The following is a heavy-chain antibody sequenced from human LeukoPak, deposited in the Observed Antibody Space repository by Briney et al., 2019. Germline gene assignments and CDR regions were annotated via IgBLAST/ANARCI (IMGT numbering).Heavy chain of an antibody. CDR1: GFTFSNAW. J-gene: IGHJ5*01. Sequence: GGSLRLSCAASGFTFSNAWMSWVRQAPGKGLEWVGRIKSRTDGGTTDYTAPVNGRFITSRGDSKNTLYLQMNSLKTEDTAVYFCTTEYSSSWFGYWGQGTLVTVSS. D-gene: IGHD6-13*01. V-gene: IGHV3-15*01. CDR2: IKSRTDGGTT. CDR3: TTEYSSSWFGY.